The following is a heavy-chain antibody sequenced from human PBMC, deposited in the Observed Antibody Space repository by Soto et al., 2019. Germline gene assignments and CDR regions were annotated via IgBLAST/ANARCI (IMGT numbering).Heavy chain of an antibody. D-gene: IGHD3-3*01. J-gene: IGHJ4*02. Sequence: PSETLSLTCTVSGGSISSYYWSWIRQPPGKGLEWIGYIYYSGSTNYNPSLKSRVTISVDTSKNQFSLKLSSVTAADTAVYYCARGPLGDFWSGYLLYYIDYWGQGTLVTVSS. V-gene: IGHV4-59*01. CDR2: IYYSGST. CDR3: ARGPLGDFWSGYLLYYIDY. CDR1: GGSISSYY.